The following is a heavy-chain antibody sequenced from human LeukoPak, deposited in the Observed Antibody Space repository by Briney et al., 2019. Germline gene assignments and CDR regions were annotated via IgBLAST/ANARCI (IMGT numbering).Heavy chain of an antibody. CDR3: ATEARPTLGDLSSYGY. CDR2: ISSYNGNT. CDR1: DHTFTNYG. D-gene: IGHD3-16*01. V-gene: IGHV1-18*01. J-gene: IGHJ4*02. Sequence: ASVKVSCKASDHTFTNYGITWVRQAPGQGLEWMGWISSYNGNTNYAQNFQGRVSMTTDTSTSTAYMGLRSLRSDDTAVYYCATEARPTLGDLSSYGYWGQGTLVTVSS.